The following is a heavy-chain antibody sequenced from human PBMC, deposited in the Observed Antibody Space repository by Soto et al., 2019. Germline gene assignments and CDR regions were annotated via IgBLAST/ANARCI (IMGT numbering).Heavy chain of an antibody. CDR2: IDYSGNT. Sequence: SETLSLTCTVSGGSISSTGYYWSWIRQHPGKGLEWIGYIDYSGNTFYNPSLESRVAISVDTSEILFSLRLNSVTAADTAVYYCASTNHYDSSGLHSGDYWGQGTLVTVSS. D-gene: IGHD3-22*01. J-gene: IGHJ4*02. CDR3: ASTNHYDSSGLHSGDY. V-gene: IGHV4-31*03. CDR1: GGSISSTGYY.